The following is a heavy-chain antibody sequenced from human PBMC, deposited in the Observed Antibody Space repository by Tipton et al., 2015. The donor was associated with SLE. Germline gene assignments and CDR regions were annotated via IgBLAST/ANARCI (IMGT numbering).Heavy chain of an antibody. D-gene: IGHD1-20*01. CDR2: IYVGGDT. V-gene: IGHV3-23*03. CDR1: GFTFSSYA. J-gene: IGHJ6*02. Sequence: SLRLSCAASGFTFSSYAMGWVRQAPGKGLEWVSVIYVGGDTYYGDFVKGRFTISRDNSKNTLYLQLNGLRPEDTALYFCARGGYHWAYYYGMDVWGQGTAVTVSS. CDR3: ARGGYHWAYYYGMDV.